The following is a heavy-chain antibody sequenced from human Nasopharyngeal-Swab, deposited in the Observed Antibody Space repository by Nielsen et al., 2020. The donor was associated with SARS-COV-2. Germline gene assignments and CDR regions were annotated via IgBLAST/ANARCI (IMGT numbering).Heavy chain of an antibody. CDR3: ARDYTAMLYYYYYMDV. CDR2: ISYDGSNK. Sequence: VRQPPGKGLEWVAVISYDGSNKYYADSVKGRFTISRDNSKNTLYLQMNSLRAEDTAVYYCARDYTAMLYYYYYMDVWGKGTTVTVSS. D-gene: IGHD5-18*01. J-gene: IGHJ6*03. V-gene: IGHV3-30-3*01.